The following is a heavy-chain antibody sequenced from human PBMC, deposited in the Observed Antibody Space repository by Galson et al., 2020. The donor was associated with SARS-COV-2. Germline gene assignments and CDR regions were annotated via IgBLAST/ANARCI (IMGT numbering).Heavy chain of an antibody. CDR3: SSATSPNYCRGSICYNFFGMDD. Sequence: GGPLRPSCAASGFTFSDYSMNWVRRAPGKGLEWVSYVSSYTSHIYYADLGRGRFIISRDNAKNTLNLQMNSLRDEDTAIYYCSSATSPNYCRGSICYNFFGMDDWGQETTVTVSS. CDR2: VSSYTSHI. J-gene: IGHJ6*02. CDR1: GFTFSDYS. D-gene: IGHD2-2*02. V-gene: IGHV3-21*05.